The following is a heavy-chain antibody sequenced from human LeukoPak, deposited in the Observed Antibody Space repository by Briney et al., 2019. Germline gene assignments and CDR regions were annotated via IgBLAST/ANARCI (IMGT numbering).Heavy chain of an antibody. V-gene: IGHV4-34*01. CDR2: IKHSGST. CDR3: ARHFGSGSKKYYFDY. Sequence: SETLSLTCAVYGGSFSGYYWSWIRQPPGKGLEWMGEIKHSGSTNYNPSLKSRVTISVDTSKKQFSLKLTSVTAADTAVYYCARHFGSGSKKYYFDYWGQGTLVTVSS. CDR1: GGSFSGYY. J-gene: IGHJ4*02. D-gene: IGHD3-10*01.